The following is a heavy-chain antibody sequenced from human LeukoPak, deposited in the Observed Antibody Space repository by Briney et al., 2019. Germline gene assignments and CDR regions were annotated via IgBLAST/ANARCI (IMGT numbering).Heavy chain of an antibody. V-gene: IGHV4-59*01. CDR2: IYYSGST. CDR3: ARFIAVAGTAIFDY. CDR1: GGSISSYY. D-gene: IGHD6-19*01. J-gene: IGHJ4*02. Sequence: SETLSLTCTVSGGSISSYYWSWIRQPPGKGLEWMGYIYYSGSTNYNPSLKSRVTISVDTSKNQFSLKLSSVTAADTAVYYCARFIAVAGTAIFDYWGQGTLVTVSS.